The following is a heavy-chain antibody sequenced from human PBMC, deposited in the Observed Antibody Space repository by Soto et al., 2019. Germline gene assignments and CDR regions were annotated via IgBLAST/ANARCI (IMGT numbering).Heavy chain of an antibody. J-gene: IGHJ4*02. CDR1: GGSFSGYY. Sequence: QVQLQQWGAGLLKPSETLSLTCAVYGGSFSGYYWTWIRQPPGTGLEWIGEINHSGSTNYNPSLKSRVTISVDASMNQFSLKLTSMTAADTAVYYCARDKITGLFDYWGQGTLVTVSS. CDR2: INHSGST. D-gene: IGHD2-8*02. V-gene: IGHV4-34*01. CDR3: ARDKITGLFDY.